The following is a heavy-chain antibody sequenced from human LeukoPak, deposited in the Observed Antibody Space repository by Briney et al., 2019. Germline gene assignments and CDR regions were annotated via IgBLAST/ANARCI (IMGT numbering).Heavy chain of an antibody. CDR2: IYYSGST. D-gene: IGHD3-22*01. J-gene: IGHJ4*02. CDR3: ARDTYDSSGYSKFDY. V-gene: IGHV4-61*01. Sequence: PSETLSLTCPVSGGSVSSGSYYWSWIRQPPGKGLEWIGYIYYSGSTNYNPSLKSRVTMSLDTSKNQFSLKLSSVTAADTAVYYCARDTYDSSGYSKFDYWGQGTLVTVSS. CDR1: GGSVSSGSYY.